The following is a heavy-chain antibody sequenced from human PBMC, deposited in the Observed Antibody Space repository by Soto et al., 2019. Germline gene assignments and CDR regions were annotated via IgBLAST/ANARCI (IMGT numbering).Heavy chain of an antibody. CDR1: GYTFTSYG. J-gene: IGHJ5*02. V-gene: IGHV1-18*01. CDR2: ISAYNGNT. Sequence: GASVKVSCKASGYTFTSYGISWVRQAPGQGLEWMGWISAYNGNTNYAQKLQGRVTMTTDTSTSTAYMELRSLRSDDTAVYYCARDPVLVPAADLGRERWFDPWGQGTLVTSPQ. D-gene: IGHD2-2*01. CDR3: ARDPVLVPAADLGRERWFDP.